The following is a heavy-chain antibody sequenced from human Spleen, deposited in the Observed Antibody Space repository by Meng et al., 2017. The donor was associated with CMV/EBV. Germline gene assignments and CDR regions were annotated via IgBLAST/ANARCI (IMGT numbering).Heavy chain of an antibody. D-gene: IGHD2-8*01. Sequence: ASVKVSCKASGYTFTDYYMHWVRQAPGQGLEWMGWINPNSGGTNYAQKFQGRVTMTRDTSISTTYMELNRLRSDDTAVYCCARGRLTYFDYWGQGTLVTVS. V-gene: IGHV1-2*02. CDR1: GYTFTDYY. J-gene: IGHJ4*02. CDR3: ARGRLTYFDY. CDR2: INPNSGGT.